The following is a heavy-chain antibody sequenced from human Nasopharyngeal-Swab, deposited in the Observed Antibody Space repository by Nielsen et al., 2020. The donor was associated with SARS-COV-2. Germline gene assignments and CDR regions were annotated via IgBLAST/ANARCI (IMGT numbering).Heavy chain of an antibody. J-gene: IGHJ6*02. CDR1: GGSISGYY. CDR2: IYYSGST. V-gene: IGHV4-59*13. CDR3: ARDRCSGGSCSFYYYYGMDV. Sequence: SETLSLTCTVSGGSISGYYWNWIRQPPGKGLEWIGYIYYSGSTNYNPSLKSRVTISVDTSKNQFSLKLTSVTAADTAVYYCARDRCSGGSCSFYYYYGMDVWGQGTTVTVSS. D-gene: IGHD2-15*01.